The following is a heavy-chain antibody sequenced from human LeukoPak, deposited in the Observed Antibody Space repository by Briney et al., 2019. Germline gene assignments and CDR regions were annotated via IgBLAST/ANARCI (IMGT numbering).Heavy chain of an antibody. Sequence: RSGGSLRLSCAASGFTFNTYSMNWVCQAPGKGLEWVSSITSSSSYINYADSVKGRFTISRDNAKNALYLQMNSLRVEDTAVYYCARGDGGSPRPYWGQGTLVTVSS. CDR2: ITSSSSYI. D-gene: IGHD2-15*01. V-gene: IGHV3-21*01. CDR1: GFTFNTYS. J-gene: IGHJ4*02. CDR3: ARGDGGSPRPY.